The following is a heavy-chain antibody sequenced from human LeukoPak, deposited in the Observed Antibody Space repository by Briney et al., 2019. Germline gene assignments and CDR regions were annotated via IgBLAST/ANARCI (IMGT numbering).Heavy chain of an antibody. CDR1: GGSISSGGYY. Sequence: KPSQTLSLTCTVSGGSISSGGYYWSWIRQHPGKGLEWIGYVYYSGTTNYNPSLKSRVTISVDTSKNQFSLQLRSVTAADTAVYYCAREDPQTRVPEGMDVWGQGTTVTVSS. D-gene: IGHD4/OR15-4a*01. J-gene: IGHJ6*02. CDR2: VYYSGTT. V-gene: IGHV4-61*08. CDR3: AREDPQTRVPEGMDV.